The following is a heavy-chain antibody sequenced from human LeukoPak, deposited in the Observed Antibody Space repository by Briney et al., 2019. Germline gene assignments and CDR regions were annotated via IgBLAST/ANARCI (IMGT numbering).Heavy chain of an antibody. V-gene: IGHV3-7*01. CDR2: INQDGSGK. CDR1: GITFRSYW. CDR3: AMNWNVPPRDY. D-gene: IGHD1-1*01. J-gene: IGHJ4*02. Sequence: GGSPRLSCAASGITFRSYWMNWVRQAPGKGLERVASINQDGSGKNYVDSVKGRFTVSGDNAKKYLQMNSLRAEDTAVYYCAMNWNVPPRDYWGQGTLVTVSS.